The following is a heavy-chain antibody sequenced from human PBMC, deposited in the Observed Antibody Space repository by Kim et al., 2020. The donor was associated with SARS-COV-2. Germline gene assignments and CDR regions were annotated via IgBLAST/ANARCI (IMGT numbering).Heavy chain of an antibody. Sequence: GGSLRLSCAASGFTFNDYGMSWVRQAPGKGLEWVSGINWNGGSTGYADSVKGRFIISRDNAKNSLYLQMNSLRAEDTALYYCARDPDYGDDVFRDNYAFGIWGQGTMVTVPS. CDR3: ARDPDYGDDVFRDNYAFGI. CDR2: INWNGGST. CDR1: GFTFNDYG. D-gene: IGHD4-17*01. V-gene: IGHV3-20*04. J-gene: IGHJ3*02.